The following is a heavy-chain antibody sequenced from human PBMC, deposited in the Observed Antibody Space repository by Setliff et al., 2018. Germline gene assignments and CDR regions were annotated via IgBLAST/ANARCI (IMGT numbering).Heavy chain of an antibody. CDR3: ARAVTIFGVVTPIYFYYMDV. V-gene: IGHV3-21*01. CDR2: ISGSSSDI. J-gene: IGHJ6*03. Sequence: PGGSLRLSCAASGFIFKNYIMTWVRQAPGKGLEWVASISGSSSDIYYADSVKGRFSISRDNAKNSLYLQMNSLRAEDTALFYCARAVTIFGVVTPIYFYYMDVWGKGTKVTVSS. D-gene: IGHD3-3*01. CDR1: GFIFKNYI.